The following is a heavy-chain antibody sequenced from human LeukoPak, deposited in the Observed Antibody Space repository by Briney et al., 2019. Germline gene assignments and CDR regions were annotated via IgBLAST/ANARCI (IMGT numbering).Heavy chain of an antibody. CDR2: INSDGSST. J-gene: IGHJ4*02. CDR3: ARDGCSSTSCPVDY. CDR1: GFTFSSYW. V-gene: IGHV3-74*01. Sequence: GXSLRLSCAASGFTFSSYWMHWVRHAPGKGLGWVSRINSDGSSTSYADSVKGRFTISRDNAKNTLYLQMNSLRAEDTAVYYCARDGCSSTSCPVDYWGQGTLVTVSS. D-gene: IGHD2-2*01.